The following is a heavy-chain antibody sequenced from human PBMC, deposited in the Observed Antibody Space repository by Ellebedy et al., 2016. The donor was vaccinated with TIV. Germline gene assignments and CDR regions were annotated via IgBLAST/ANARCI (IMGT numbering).Heavy chain of an antibody. CDR1: GFTFSSNW. CDR3: ARGRSFN. V-gene: IGHV3-7*03. Sequence: PGGSLRLSCAASGFTFSSNWMSWVRQTPGKGLEWVAYIKQDGSEKYYVDSVKGRFTISRDNAKNSLYLQMNSLRAEDPAVYYCARGRSFNWGQGTLVTVSS. CDR2: IKQDGSEK. D-gene: IGHD3-10*01. J-gene: IGHJ4*02.